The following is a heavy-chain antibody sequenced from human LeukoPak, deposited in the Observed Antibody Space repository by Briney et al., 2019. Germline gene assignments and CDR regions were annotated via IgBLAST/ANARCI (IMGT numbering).Heavy chain of an antibody. D-gene: IGHD2-2*01. CDR1: GGSISSCGYS. CDR2: IYYSGST. Sequence: PSETLSLTCAVSGGSISSCGYSWSWIRQPPGKGLEWLGSIYYSGSTYYNPSLKSRVTISVDPSKNQYSLKLSSVTAADTAVYYCARQHYQLLYWFDPWGQGTLVSVSS. CDR3: ARQHYQLLYWFDP. J-gene: IGHJ5*02. V-gene: IGHV4-39*01.